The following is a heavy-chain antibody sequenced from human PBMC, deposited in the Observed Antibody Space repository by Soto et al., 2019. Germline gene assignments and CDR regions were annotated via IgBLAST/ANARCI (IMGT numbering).Heavy chain of an antibody. CDR3: ARDSSAWPNYFDS. CDR1: GFSISTHA. CDR2: FSGHSGDT. V-gene: IGHV3-23*01. J-gene: IGHJ4*02. D-gene: IGHD6-19*01. Sequence: SLRLSCVASGFSISTHALTWVRQAPGKGLEWVSSFSGHSGDTYYAASVKGRFTISGDSSKNTVILQMNNLRADDTALYYCARDSSAWPNYFDSWGQGIQVTVSS.